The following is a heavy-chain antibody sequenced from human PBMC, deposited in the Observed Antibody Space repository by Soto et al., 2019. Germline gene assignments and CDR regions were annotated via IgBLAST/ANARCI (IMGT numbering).Heavy chain of an antibody. V-gene: IGHV1-46*01. J-gene: IGHJ4*02. CDR2: INPSGGST. CDR3: ARVSSSGCLAY. Sequence: QVQLVQSGAEVKKPGASVKVSCKASGYTFTSYYMHWVRQAPGQGLEWMGIINPSGGSTSYAQKFQGRVTMPGDTSTSTVYMELSSLRSEDTAVYYCARVSSSGCLAYWSQGTLVTVSS. D-gene: IGHD6-19*01. CDR1: GYTFTSYY.